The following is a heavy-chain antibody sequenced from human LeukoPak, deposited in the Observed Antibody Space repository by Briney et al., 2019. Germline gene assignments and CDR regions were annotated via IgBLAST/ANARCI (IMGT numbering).Heavy chain of an antibody. CDR3: ARTSGETVTTSGGAFDI. Sequence: SETLSLTCTVSGGSISSYYWSWIRQPPGKGLVWIGYIYYSGSTNYNPSLKSRVTISVDTSKNQFSLKLSSVTAADTAVYYCARTSGETVTTSGGAFDIWGQGTMVTVSS. V-gene: IGHV4-59*01. D-gene: IGHD4-17*01. CDR1: GGSISSYY. J-gene: IGHJ3*02. CDR2: IYYSGST.